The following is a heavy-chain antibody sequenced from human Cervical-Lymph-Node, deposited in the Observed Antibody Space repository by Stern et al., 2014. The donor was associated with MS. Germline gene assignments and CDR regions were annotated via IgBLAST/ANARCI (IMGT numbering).Heavy chain of an antibody. CDR1: GLSLSTSEVA. Sequence: QVTLRESGPTLVKPTQTLTLTCTFSGLSLSTSEVAVGWIRQPPGKALEWLAILYWNDDKYYRPSLKSRLTNSQDTSQNQVVLKMTSMDPVDTATYYCAQGVTRSRYGMDVWGQGTTVTVSS. CDR2: LYWNDDK. J-gene: IGHJ6*02. D-gene: IGHD1-14*01. CDR3: AQGVTRSRYGMDV. V-gene: IGHV2-5*01.